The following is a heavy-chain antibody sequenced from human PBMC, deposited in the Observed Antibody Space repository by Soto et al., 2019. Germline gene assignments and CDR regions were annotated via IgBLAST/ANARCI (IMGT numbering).Heavy chain of an antibody. CDR3: ARLFTRRDGYNLLTENFDY. D-gene: IGHD5-12*01. Sequence: GESLKISCKGSGYSFTSYWIGWVRQMPGKGLEWMGIIYPGDSDTRYSPSFQGQVTISADKSISTAYLQWSSLKASDTAMYYCARLFTRRDGYNLLTENFDYWGQGTLVTVSS. CDR1: GYSFTSYW. J-gene: IGHJ4*02. V-gene: IGHV5-51*01. CDR2: IYPGDSDT.